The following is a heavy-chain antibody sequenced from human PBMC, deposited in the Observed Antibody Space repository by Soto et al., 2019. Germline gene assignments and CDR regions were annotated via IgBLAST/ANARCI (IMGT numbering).Heavy chain of an antibody. D-gene: IGHD3-3*01. CDR2: ISAYNGNT. CDR1: GYTFTSYG. J-gene: IGHJ4*02. Sequence: QVQLVQSGAEVKKPGASVKVSCKASGYTFTSYGISWVRQAPGQGLEWMGWISAYNGNTNYAQKLQGRVTMTTDTATRPAYMELGSLRSDDPAVYYWARDGDDFWSGYYRTYLDYWGQGTLVVVSA. V-gene: IGHV1-18*01. CDR3: ARDGDDFWSGYYRTYLDY.